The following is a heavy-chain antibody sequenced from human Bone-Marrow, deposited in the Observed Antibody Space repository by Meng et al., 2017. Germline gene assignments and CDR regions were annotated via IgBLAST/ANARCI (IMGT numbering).Heavy chain of an antibody. CDR3: AREGYYYDSSGYYLTPHWYFDL. Sequence: GESLKISCAASGFTVSSNYMSWVRQAPGQGLEWVSVIYIGGSTYYADSVKGRFTISRDNSKNTLYLQMNSLRAEDTAVYYCAREGYYYDSSGYYLTPHWYFDLWGRGTLVTVSS. D-gene: IGHD3-22*01. V-gene: IGHV3-53*01. CDR2: IYIGGST. J-gene: IGHJ2*01. CDR1: GFTVSSNY.